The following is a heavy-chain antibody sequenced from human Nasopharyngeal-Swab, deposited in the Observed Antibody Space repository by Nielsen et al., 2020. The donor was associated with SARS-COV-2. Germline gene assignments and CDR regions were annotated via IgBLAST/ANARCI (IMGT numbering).Heavy chain of an antibody. CDR3: AKDLRGPYFF. J-gene: IGHJ4*02. CDR1: GFTFSSDA. CDR2: IVGSGDISGSGGNT. V-gene: IGHV3-23*01. D-gene: IGHD2/OR15-2a*01. Sequence: GESLKISCAASGFTFSSDAMSWVRQAPGKGLEWVAAIVGSGDISGSGGNTYYADSVKGRFTISRDNSKNTLSLQMNSLRAEDTAVYYCAKDLRGPYFFWGQGTLVTVSS.